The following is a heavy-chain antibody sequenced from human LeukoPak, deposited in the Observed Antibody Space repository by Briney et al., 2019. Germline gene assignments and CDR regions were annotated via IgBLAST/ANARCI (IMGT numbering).Heavy chain of an antibody. J-gene: IGHJ3*02. D-gene: IGHD2-15*01. CDR1: GFTFSNYA. Sequence: GGSLRLSFAASGFTFSNYAMNWVRQAPGKGLEWVSGISGSGGSTYYADSVKGRFTISRDNSKKTLYLQMNSLRAEDTAVYYCAKGSVVTFDIWGQGTMVTVSS. CDR3: AKGSVVTFDI. CDR2: ISGSGGST. V-gene: IGHV3-23*01.